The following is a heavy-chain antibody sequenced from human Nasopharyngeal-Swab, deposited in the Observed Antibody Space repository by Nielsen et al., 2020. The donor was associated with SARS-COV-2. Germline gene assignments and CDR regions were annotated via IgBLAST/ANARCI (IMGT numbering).Heavy chain of an antibody. CDR3: AADPAHFSFWMDAFDI. D-gene: IGHD2/OR15-2a*01. V-gene: IGHV1-58*01. CDR1: GCTFTSSA. Sequence: AVKVSCKASGCTFTSSAVQWVRQARGQRLEGIGWIVVGSGNTNYAQKFPERVTITRDMSTSTAYMELSSLRSEDTAVYYCAADPAHFSFWMDAFDIWGQGTMVTVSS. J-gene: IGHJ3*02. CDR2: IVVGSGNT.